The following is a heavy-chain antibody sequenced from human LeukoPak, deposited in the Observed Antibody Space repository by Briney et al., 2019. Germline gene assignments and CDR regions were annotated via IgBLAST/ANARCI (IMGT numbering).Heavy chain of an antibody. D-gene: IGHD3-10*01. J-gene: IGHJ4*01. CDR1: GFTFTYYW. CDR3: VRGRGFPTFDY. CDR2: IKEDGGEI. V-gene: IGHV3-7*01. Sequence: PGGSLRLSCEASGFTFTYYWMSWVRQAPGKGLEWVANIKEDGGEINYVDSVKGRFTISRDNAKNSVLLQMSSLRVEDTAMYYWVRGRGFPTFDYLGQGTLVTVSS.